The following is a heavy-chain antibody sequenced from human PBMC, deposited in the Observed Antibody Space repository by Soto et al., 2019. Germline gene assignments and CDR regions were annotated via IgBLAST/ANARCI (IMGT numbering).Heavy chain of an antibody. CDR1: GFTFSSYW. Sequence: EVQLVESGGGLVQPGGSLRLSCAASGFTFSSYWMSWVRQAPGKALECVANIKQDGRETYYVDSVKGRFTISRDNANSALYLQMDSLGAEDTAVYYCARGTSHYNCVHVWYWGQGTHVIVSS. CDR2: IKQDGRET. J-gene: IGHJ4*02. D-gene: IGHD6-13*01. CDR3: ARGTSHYNCVHVWY. V-gene: IGHV3-7*03.